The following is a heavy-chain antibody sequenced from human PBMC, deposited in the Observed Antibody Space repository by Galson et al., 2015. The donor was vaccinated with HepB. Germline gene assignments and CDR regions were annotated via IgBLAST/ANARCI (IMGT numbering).Heavy chain of an antibody. Sequence: SLRLSCAASGFTFSSYSMNWVRQAPGKGLEWVSSISSSSSYIYYADSVKGRFTISRDNAKNSLYLQMNSLRAEDTAVYYCASEPYGDEEYYFDYWGQGTLVTVSS. D-gene: IGHD4-17*01. V-gene: IGHV3-21*01. J-gene: IGHJ4*02. CDR3: ASEPYGDEEYYFDY. CDR1: GFTFSSYS. CDR2: ISSSSSYI.